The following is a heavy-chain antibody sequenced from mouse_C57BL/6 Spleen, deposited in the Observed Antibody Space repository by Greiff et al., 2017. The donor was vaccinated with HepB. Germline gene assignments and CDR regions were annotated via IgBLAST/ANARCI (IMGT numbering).Heavy chain of an antibody. V-gene: IGHV1-52*01. CDR1: GYTFTSYW. D-gene: IGHD2-1*01. CDR2: IDPSDSET. J-gene: IGHJ3*01. CDR3: ASGYGNYEFAY. Sequence: QVQLQQSGAELVRPGSSVKLSCKASGYTFTSYWMHWVKQRPIQGLEWIGNIDPSDSETHYNQKFKDKATLTVDKSSSTAYMQLSSLTSEDSAVYYCASGYGNYEFAYWGQGTLVTVSA.